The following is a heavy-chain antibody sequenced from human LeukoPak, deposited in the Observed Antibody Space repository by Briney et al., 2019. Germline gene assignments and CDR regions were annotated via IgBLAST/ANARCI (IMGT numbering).Heavy chain of an antibody. V-gene: IGHV4-4*02. J-gene: IGHJ6*02. CDR1: GGSITTTNF. Sequence: PSGTLSLTCGVSGGSITTTNFWSWVRQPPGGGLEWIGEISLRGRTQYNPSLKSRVNISIDESKNHLYLSLASVTAADTAVYYCARSSKAESTRYSSGWYSGPPYYYGMDVWGQGTTVTVSS. CDR2: ISLRGRT. D-gene: IGHD6-19*01. CDR3: ARSSKAESTRYSSGWYSGPPYYYGMDV.